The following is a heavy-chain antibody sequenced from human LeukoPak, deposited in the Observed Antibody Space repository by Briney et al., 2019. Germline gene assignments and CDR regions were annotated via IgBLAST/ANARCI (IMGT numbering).Heavy chain of an antibody. CDR1: GDSMGSYY. J-gene: IGHJ6*03. CDR2: IRSDGTT. CDR3: ARSTGFYTTYYMDV. Sequence: PSETLSLTCTVSGDSMGSYYWNWLRQPAGKGLEGIGRIRSDGTTYNNPSLESAVTMSVDTSKNHFSLRLSSVTAADTAVYYCARSTGFYTTYYMDVWGKGTTVTVSS. D-gene: IGHD3-22*01. V-gene: IGHV4-4*07.